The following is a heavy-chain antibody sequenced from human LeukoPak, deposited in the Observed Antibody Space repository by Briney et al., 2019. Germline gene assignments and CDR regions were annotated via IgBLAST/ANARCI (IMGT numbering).Heavy chain of an antibody. D-gene: IGHD5-12*01. J-gene: IGHJ2*01. CDR2: IGTAGDT. CDR1: GFTFSSYD. V-gene: IGHV3-13*01. CDR3: ARVRKYSGYYSWYFDL. Sequence: GGSLRLSCAASGFTFSSYDMHWVRQATGKGLEWVSAIGTAGDTYYPGSVKGRFTISRENAKNSLYLQMNSLRAGGTAVYYCARVRKYSGYYSWYFDLWGRGTLVTVSS.